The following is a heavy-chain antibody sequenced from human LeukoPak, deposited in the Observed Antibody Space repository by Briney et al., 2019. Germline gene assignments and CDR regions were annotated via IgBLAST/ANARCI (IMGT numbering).Heavy chain of an antibody. J-gene: IGHJ4*02. V-gene: IGHV1-69*01. Sequence: GSSVKVSCKASGGTFISYAISWVRQAPGQGLEWMGGIIPIFGTANYAQKFQGRVTITADESTSTAYMELSSLRSEDTAVYYCARGLPYGSGSYFLDYWGQGTLVTVSS. CDR2: IIPIFGTA. CDR3: ARGLPYGSGSYFLDY. CDR1: GGTFISYA. D-gene: IGHD3-10*01.